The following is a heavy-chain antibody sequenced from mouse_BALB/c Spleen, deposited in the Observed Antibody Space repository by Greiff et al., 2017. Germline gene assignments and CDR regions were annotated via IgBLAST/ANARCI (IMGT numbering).Heavy chain of an antibody. Sequence: VQRVESGPGLVAPSQSLSITCTVSGFSLTDYGVSWIRQPPGKGLEWLGVIWGGGSTYYNSALKSRLSISKDNSKSQVFLKMNSLQTDDTAMYYCAKHKGYRYEGWYFDVWGAGTTVTVSS. D-gene: IGHD2-14*01. J-gene: IGHJ1*01. CDR1: GFSLTDYG. V-gene: IGHV2-6-5*01. CDR3: AKHKGYRYEGWYFDV. CDR2: IWGGGST.